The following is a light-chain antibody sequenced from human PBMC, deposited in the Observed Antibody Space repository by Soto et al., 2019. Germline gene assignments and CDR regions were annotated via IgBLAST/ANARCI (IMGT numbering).Light chain of an antibody. J-gene: IGLJ2*01. V-gene: IGLV2-14*01. CDR2: EVS. CDR1: NSDVGGYNY. CDR3: SSYTSSSTVV. Sequence: QSVLTQPASVSGSPGQSSTISCSGTNSDVGGYNYVSWFQQHPGKAPKVMIYEVSNRPSGVSNRFSGSKSGNTASLTISGLQAEDEAEYHCSSYTSSSTVVVGGGTKLAVL.